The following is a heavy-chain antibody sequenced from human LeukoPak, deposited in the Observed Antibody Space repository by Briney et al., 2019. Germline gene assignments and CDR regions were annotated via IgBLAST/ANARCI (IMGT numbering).Heavy chain of an antibody. CDR1: GFTFSRFA. D-gene: IGHD6-19*01. J-gene: IGHJ4*02. CDR2: ISGNGLQT. V-gene: IGHV3-23*01. Sequence: GGSLRLSCSASGFTFSRFAMTWVRHLPGKGLEWVSTISGNGLQTFYADSVKGRFSVSRDNSKNIVYLQMDSLRADDSALYSCAKDPNYLESSADFIPVGRCGPGTLV. CDR3: AKDPNYLESSADFIPVGR.